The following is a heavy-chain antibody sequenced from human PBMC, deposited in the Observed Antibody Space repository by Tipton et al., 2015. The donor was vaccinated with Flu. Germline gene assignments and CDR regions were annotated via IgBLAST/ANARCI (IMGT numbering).Heavy chain of an antibody. D-gene: IGHD2-2*01. CDR1: GDSFTTSSHH. CDR2: VYYTGDT. J-gene: IGHJ4*02. V-gene: IGHV4-39*07. CDR3: ATVTSFYFFFDS. Sequence: TLSLTCTVSGDSFTTSSHHWAWIRQPPGKGLEWLGSVYYTGDTFYNPSLASRVSMSVDTSKSQFSLRLTSVTATDTAVYYCATVTSFYFFFDSWGQGTLVDVSS.